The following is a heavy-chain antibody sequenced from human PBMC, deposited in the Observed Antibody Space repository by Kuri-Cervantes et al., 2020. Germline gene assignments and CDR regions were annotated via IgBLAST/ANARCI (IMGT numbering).Heavy chain of an antibody. CDR2: IYYSGST. J-gene: IGHJ4*02. D-gene: IGHD2-8*02. CDR1: GGSVSSGSYY. Sequence: SETLSLTCTVSGGSVSSGSYYWSWIRQPPGKGLEWIGYIYYSGSTYYNPSLKSRVTISVDTSKNQFSLKLSSVTAADTAVYYCARGSEGGGVGSDWGQGTLVTVSS. CDR3: ARGSEGGGVGSD. V-gene: IGHV4-61*01.